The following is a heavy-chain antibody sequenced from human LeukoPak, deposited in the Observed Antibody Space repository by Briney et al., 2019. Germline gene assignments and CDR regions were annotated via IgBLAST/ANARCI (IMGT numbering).Heavy chain of an antibody. Sequence: PGASLRLSCAASGFTFTTYAMTWVRQAPGKGLEWVSSIGAGGAATFYSDSVKGRFTISRGNSMNTLYLQMSSLRADDTAVYYCGRPTKFWLIQGDGVDVWGQGTTVTVSS. V-gene: IGHV3-23*01. D-gene: IGHD6-19*01. CDR2: IGAGGAAT. CDR3: GRPTKFWLIQGDGVDV. CDR1: GFTFTTYA. J-gene: IGHJ6*02.